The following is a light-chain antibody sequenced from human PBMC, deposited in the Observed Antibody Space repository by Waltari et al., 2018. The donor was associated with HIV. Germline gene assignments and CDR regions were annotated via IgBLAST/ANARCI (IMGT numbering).Light chain of an antibody. Sequence: EIVMTQSPLSLPVTPGEPASISCRSSQSLLHSNGYNYLDWYLQKPVQSPQLLIYLGSNRASGVPDRCSGSGSGTDFTLKISRVEAEDVGVYYCMQALQTRYTFGQGTKLEIK. CDR1: QSLLHSNGYNY. V-gene: IGKV2-28*01. J-gene: IGKJ2*01. CDR2: LGS. CDR3: MQALQTRYT.